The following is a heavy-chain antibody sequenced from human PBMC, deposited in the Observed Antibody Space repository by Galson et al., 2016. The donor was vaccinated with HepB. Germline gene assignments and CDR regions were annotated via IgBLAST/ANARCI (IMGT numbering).Heavy chain of an antibody. Sequence: SLRLSCAASGFSFSTHGMHWVRQAPGKGLEWLAVIWYDGGNEYYADSVKGRFTISRDNSKNTLYLQMNSLRAEDTAVYYCARHVMGATFLVDMWGQGKMVTVPS. V-gene: IGHV3-33*01. J-gene: IGHJ3*02. CDR3: ARHVMGATFLVDM. CDR2: IWYDGGNE. CDR1: GFSFSTHG. D-gene: IGHD1-26*01.